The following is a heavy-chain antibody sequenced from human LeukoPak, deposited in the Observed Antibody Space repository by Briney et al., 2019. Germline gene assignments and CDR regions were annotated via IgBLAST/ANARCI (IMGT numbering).Heavy chain of an antibody. V-gene: IGHV3-20*04. CDR3: ARVAYSYGYYYFDY. Sequence: GGSLRLSCAASGFTFDDYGMSWVRQAPGKGLEWVSGINWNGDSTGYADSVKGRFTISRDNAKNSLYLQMNSLRAEDTAVYYCARVAYSYGYYYFDYWGQGTLVTVSS. CDR2: INWNGDST. D-gene: IGHD5-18*01. CDR1: GFTFDDYG. J-gene: IGHJ4*02.